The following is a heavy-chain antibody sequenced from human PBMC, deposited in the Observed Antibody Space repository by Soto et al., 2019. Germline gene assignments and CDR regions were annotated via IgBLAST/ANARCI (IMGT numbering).Heavy chain of an antibody. CDR3: ARRVTAAGYYYGMDV. CDR2: IIPIFGTA. V-gene: IGHV1-69*12. D-gene: IGHD2-2*01. J-gene: IGHJ6*02. Sequence: QVQLVQSGAEVKKPGSSVKVSCKASGGTFSSYAISWVRQAPGQGLEWMGGIIPIFGTANYAQPFQRRVKITADESTSTAYMELSSLRSEDTAVYYCARRVTAAGYYYGMDVWGQGTTVTVSS. CDR1: GGTFSSYA.